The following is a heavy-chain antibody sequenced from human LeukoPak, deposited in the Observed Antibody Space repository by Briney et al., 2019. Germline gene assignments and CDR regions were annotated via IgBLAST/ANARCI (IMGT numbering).Heavy chain of an antibody. V-gene: IGHV1-46*01. J-gene: IGHJ4*02. CDR2: INPSGGST. Sequence: ASVKVSCKASGYTFTSYGISWVRQAPGQGLEWMGIINPSGGSTSYAQKFQGRVTMTRDTSTSTVYMELSSLRSEDTAVYYCARGYYDFWSGYLYYFDYWGQGTLVTVSS. CDR1: GYTFTSYG. CDR3: ARGYYDFWSGYLYYFDY. D-gene: IGHD3-3*01.